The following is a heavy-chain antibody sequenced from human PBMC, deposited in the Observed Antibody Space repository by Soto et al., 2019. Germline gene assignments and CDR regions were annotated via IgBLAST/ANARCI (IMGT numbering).Heavy chain of an antibody. CDR2: ISYDGNSE. CDR1: GFTFSTSG. J-gene: IGHJ4*02. V-gene: IGHV3-30*18. D-gene: IGHD2-2*01. Sequence: GGSLRLSCAASGFTFSTSGMHWVRQAPGKGLEWVAVISYDGNSESYADSVKGRFTISRDNSKNTLYLQMNSLRAEDTAVYYCAKASWRSPTSCYSLYFDDWGQGTLVTVSS. CDR3: AKASWRSPTSCYSLYFDD.